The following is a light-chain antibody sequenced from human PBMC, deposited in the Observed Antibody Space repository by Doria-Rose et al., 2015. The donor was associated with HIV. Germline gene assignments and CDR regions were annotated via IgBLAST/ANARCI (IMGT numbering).Light chain of an antibody. J-gene: IGLJ1*01. CDR1: GSNIGAGFD. V-gene: IGLV1-40*01. Sequence: QSVVTQPPSVSGAPGQRVAISCTGSGSNIGAGFDVNWYQQFPGTAPKLLIHGNTNRPPVVPDRFSGSKSGTSASLAISGLRAEDEADYYCQSYDSRLSVYVFGTGTKVTVL. CDR2: GNT. CDR3: QSYDSRLSVYV.